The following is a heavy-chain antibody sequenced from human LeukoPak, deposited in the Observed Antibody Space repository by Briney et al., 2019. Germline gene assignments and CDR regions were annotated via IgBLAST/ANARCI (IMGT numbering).Heavy chain of an antibody. J-gene: IGHJ4*02. CDR3: ARHRYSNYVWRFFDY. D-gene: IGHD4-11*01. V-gene: IGHV4-39*01. CDR1: GGSISSSDSY. Sequence: PSETLSLTCSVSGGSISSSDSYWGWIRQPSGKGLEWIGSMYYRGTSYYKPSLKSRVTISVDTSKNQFSLILSSVTAADTAVFYCARHRYSNYVWRFFDYWGQGILVTVSS. CDR2: MYYRGTS.